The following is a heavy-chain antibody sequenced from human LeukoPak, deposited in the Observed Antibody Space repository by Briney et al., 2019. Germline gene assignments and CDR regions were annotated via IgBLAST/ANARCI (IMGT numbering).Heavy chain of an antibody. CDR3: ARPGNISSWYGGWFDP. D-gene: IGHD6-13*01. V-gene: IGHV4-34*01. Sequence: PSETLSLTCAVYGRSFSGYYWRWIRQPPGKGLEWIGEINHSGSTNYNPSPKSRVTISVDTSKNQFSLKLSSVTAADTAVYYCARPGNISSWYGGWFDPWGQGTLVTVSS. J-gene: IGHJ5*02. CDR2: INHSGST. CDR1: GRSFSGYY.